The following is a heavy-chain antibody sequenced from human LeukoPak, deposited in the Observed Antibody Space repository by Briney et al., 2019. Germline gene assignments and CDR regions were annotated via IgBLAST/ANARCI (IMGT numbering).Heavy chain of an antibody. J-gene: IGHJ4*02. CDR2: IDPSDSHT. CDR3: ARQASGSYYFDY. CDR1: GDSFTSYW. D-gene: IGHD3-10*01. Sequence: GESLRISCKGSGDSFTSYWINWVRQMPGKGLEWMGRIDPSDSHTNYSPSFQGQVTISAGKSFSTAYLQWSSLKASDTAIYYCARQASGSYYFDYWGQGTLVTVSS. V-gene: IGHV5-10-1*04.